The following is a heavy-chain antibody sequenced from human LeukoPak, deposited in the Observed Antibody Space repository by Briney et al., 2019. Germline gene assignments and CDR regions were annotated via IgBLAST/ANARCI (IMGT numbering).Heavy chain of an antibody. J-gene: IGHJ5*02. Sequence: GGSLRLSCAASGFTFSSYSMNWVRQAPGKGLEWVSYISSSSTIYYADSVKGRFTISRDNAKNSLYLQMNSLRAEDTAVYYCARCGGDYYNWFDPWGQGTLVTVSS. D-gene: IGHD2-21*02. CDR1: GFTFSSYS. CDR3: ARCGGDYYNWFDP. CDR2: ISSSSTI. V-gene: IGHV3-48*01.